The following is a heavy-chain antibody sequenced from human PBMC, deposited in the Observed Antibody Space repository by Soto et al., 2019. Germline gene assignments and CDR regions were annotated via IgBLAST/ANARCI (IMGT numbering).Heavy chain of an antibody. CDR2: IYYSGST. Sequence: SETLSLTCTVSGGSISSGGYYWSWIRQHPGKGLEWIGYIYYSGSTYYNPSLKSRVTISVDTSKNQFSLKLSSVTAADTAVYYCARDIFHDYGDPYFDYWGQGTLVTVSS. V-gene: IGHV4-31*03. J-gene: IGHJ4*02. D-gene: IGHD4-17*01. CDR1: GGSISSGGYY. CDR3: ARDIFHDYGDPYFDY.